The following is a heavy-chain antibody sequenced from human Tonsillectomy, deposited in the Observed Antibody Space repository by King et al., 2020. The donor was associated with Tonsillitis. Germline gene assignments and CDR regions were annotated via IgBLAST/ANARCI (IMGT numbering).Heavy chain of an antibody. V-gene: IGHV1-8*01. J-gene: IGHJ6*02. CDR1: GYTFTSYD. CDR2: MNPNSGNT. D-gene: IGHD2-2*01. Sequence: VQLVESGAEVKKPGASVKVSCKASGYTFTSYDVNWVRQATGQGLEWMGWMNPNSGNTGYAQKFQGRVTMTRNTSISTAYMELCSLRSEDAAVYYCARVSLSYCSGTSCYAYYYYGMDVWGQGTTVTVSS. CDR3: ARVSLSYCSGTSCYAYYYYGMDV.